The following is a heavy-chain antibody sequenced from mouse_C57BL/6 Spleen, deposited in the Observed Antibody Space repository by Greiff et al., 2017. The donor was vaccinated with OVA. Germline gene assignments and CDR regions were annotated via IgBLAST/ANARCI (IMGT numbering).Heavy chain of an antibody. J-gene: IGHJ2*01. V-gene: IGHV1-66*01. Sequence: VQLQQSGPELVKPGASVKISCKASGYSFTSYYIHWVKQRPGQGLEWIGWIYPGSGNTTYNEKFKGKATLTADTSSSTAYMQLRSLTSEDSEVYYCARFYYDYGFDYWGQGTTLTVSS. CDR1: GYSFTSYY. CDR3: ARFYYDYGFDY. CDR2: IYPGSGNT. D-gene: IGHD2-4*01.